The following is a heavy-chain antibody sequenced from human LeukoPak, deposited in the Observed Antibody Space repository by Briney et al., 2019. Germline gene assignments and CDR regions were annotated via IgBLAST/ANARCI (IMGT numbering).Heavy chain of an antibody. CDR2: MNPNSGNT. Sequence: HGASVKVSCKASGFTFTSYDFNWVRQATGQGLEWMGWMNPNSGNTGYAQKFQGRVTMTRNTSISTAYMELSSLRSEDTAVYYCARGRGVPAASGRFDPWGQGTLVTVSS. V-gene: IGHV1-8*01. D-gene: IGHD2-2*01. CDR3: ARGRGVPAASGRFDP. J-gene: IGHJ5*02. CDR1: GFTFTSYD.